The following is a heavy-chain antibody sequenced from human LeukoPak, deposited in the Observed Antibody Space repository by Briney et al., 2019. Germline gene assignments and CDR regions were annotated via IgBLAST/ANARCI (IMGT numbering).Heavy chain of an antibody. J-gene: IGHJ4*02. D-gene: IGHD4-17*01. CDR2: ISSSGSTI. V-gene: IGHV3-11*01. Sequence: GASLRLSCAASGFTFSDYYMSWIRQAPGKGLEWVSYISSSGSTIYYADSVKGRFTIPRDNAKNSLYLQMNSLRAEDTAVYYCARDRYGDFKADYWGQGTLVTVSS. CDR1: GFTFSDYY. CDR3: ARDRYGDFKADY.